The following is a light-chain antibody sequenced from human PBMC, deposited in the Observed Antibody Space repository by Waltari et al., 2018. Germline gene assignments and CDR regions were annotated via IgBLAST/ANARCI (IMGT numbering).Light chain of an antibody. V-gene: IGKV1-39*01. CDR1: QAISIY. Sequence: DIQMTQAPSSLSASVGDSVIITCRASQAISIYLNWYQQKPGKAPNLLIYAASTLQRGIPSRFSGSGSGTHFTPTISSLQPEDFATYYCQHSYTTPLTFGGGTKVEI. CDR3: QHSYTTPLT. J-gene: IGKJ4*01. CDR2: AAS.